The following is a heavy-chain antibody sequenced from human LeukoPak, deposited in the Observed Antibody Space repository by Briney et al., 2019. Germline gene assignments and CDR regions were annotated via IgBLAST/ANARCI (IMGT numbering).Heavy chain of an antibody. CDR3: ATSGYCSGGSCYSAFDY. V-gene: IGHV3-23*01. Sequence: GGSLRLSCAASGFTFSSYAMSWVRQAPGKGLEWVSAISGSGGSTYYADSVKGRFTISRDNSKNTLYLQMNSLRAEDTAVYYCATSGYCSGGSCYSAFDYWGQGTLVTVSS. D-gene: IGHD2-15*01. CDR2: ISGSGGST. CDR1: GFTFSSYA. J-gene: IGHJ4*02.